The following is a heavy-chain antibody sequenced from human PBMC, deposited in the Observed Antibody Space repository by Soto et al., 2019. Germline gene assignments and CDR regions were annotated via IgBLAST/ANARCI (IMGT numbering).Heavy chain of an antibody. D-gene: IGHD3-10*01. Sequence: SEALSLPCTVSGGSISSHYCSWIRQAAGKGLEWIGRIYTSGSTNYNPSLKSRVTMSVDTSKNQFSLKLRSVTAADTAVYYCARAGSYYGSGSFNWFDPWGQGTMVTVSS. CDR2: IYTSGST. J-gene: IGHJ5*02. CDR1: GGSISSHY. CDR3: ARAGSYYGSGSFNWFDP. V-gene: IGHV4-4*07.